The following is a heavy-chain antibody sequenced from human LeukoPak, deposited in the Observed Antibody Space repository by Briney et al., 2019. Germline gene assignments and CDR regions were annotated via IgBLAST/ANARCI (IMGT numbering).Heavy chain of an antibody. D-gene: IGHD3-10*01. V-gene: IGHV3-23*01. CDR3: ARDTSVGSGMQY. CDR1: GFTFSSYA. J-gene: IGHJ4*02. Sequence: PGGSLRLSCVVSGFTFSSYAMSWVRQAPGKGLEWVSSISGSGSSTFYADSVKGRFTVSRDNSKNTLYLQMSSLRAEDTAVYYCARDTSVGSGMQYWGQGTLVSVSS. CDR2: ISGSGSST.